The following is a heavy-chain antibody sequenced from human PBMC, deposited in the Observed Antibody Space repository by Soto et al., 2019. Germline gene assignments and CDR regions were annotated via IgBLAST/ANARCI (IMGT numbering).Heavy chain of an antibody. D-gene: IGHD5-18*01. Sequence: LRLSCAASGFTFSSYSMNWVRQAPGKGLEWVSYISSSSSTIYYADSVKGRFTISRDNAKNTLYLQMNSLRAEDTAVYYCARLGDTEVSGMDVWGQGTTVTVSS. CDR2: ISSSSSTI. J-gene: IGHJ6*02. CDR3: ARLGDTEVSGMDV. V-gene: IGHV3-48*01. CDR1: GFTFSSYS.